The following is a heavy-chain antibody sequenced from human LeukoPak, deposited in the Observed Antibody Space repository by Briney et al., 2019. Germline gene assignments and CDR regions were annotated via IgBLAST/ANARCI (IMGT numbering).Heavy chain of an antibody. CDR2: IYYRGST. D-gene: IGHD6-13*01. Sequence: SETLSLTCTVSGASISSGDYFWGWIRQPPGKGLGWIGSIYYRGSTYYNPSLKSRVTISLETSKNQFSLKLTSVTAADTAVYYSAKQSLNSTSGWFAPSRQGTLVTVSS. CDR3: AKQSLNSTSGWFAP. CDR1: GASISSGDYF. V-gene: IGHV4-39*01. J-gene: IGHJ5*02.